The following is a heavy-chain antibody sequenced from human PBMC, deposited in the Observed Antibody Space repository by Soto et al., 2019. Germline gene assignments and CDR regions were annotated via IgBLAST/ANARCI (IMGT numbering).Heavy chain of an antibody. CDR1: GFTLSSFW. D-gene: IGHD6-13*01. V-gene: IGHV3-7*03. CDR3: AREGGGSWYFENHAIDY. CDR2: IKQDGSEK. Sequence: AGGSLRLSCAASGFTLSSFWMSWVRQAPGKGLEWVANIKQDGSEKYYVDSVKGRFTISRDNAKNSLYLQMNSLRAEDTAVYYCAREGGGSWYFENHAIDYWGQGTLVTVSS. J-gene: IGHJ4*02.